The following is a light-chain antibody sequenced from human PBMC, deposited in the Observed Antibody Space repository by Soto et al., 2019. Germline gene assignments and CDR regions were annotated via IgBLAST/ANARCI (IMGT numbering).Light chain of an antibody. J-gene: IGKJ1*01. Sequence: EIVLTQSPGTLSLSPGERATLSCRASQSVSNNYLAWYQQKPGQAPRLLIYGASSRATGIPDRFSGSGSGTDFTLTISRLEPEDFAVYYCQQYGSSPLTFGQGTKV. CDR1: QSVSNNY. CDR2: GAS. V-gene: IGKV3-20*01. CDR3: QQYGSSPLT.